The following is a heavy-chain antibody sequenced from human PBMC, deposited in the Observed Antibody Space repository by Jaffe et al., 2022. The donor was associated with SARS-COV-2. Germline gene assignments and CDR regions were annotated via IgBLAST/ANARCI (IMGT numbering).Heavy chain of an antibody. J-gene: IGHJ2*01. D-gene: IGHD3-10*01. CDR2: IYYSGST. V-gene: IGHV4-39*01. Sequence: QLQLQESGPGLVKPSETLSLTCTVSGGSISSSSYYWGWIRQPPGKGLEWIGSIYYSGSTYYNPSLKSRVTISVDTSKNQFSLKLSSVTAADTAVYYCARVRGKGYFDLWGRGTLVTVSS. CDR1: GGSISSSSYY. CDR3: ARVRGKGYFDL.